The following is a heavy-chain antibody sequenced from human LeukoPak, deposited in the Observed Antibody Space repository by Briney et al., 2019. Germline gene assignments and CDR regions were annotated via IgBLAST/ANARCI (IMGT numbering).Heavy chain of an antibody. CDR1: GGSISSYY. V-gene: IGHV4-59*01. CDR3: ARDYCSSTSCYVGFDP. Sequence: PSETLSLTCTVSGGSISSYYWSWIRQPPGKGLEWIGYIYYSGSTNYNPSLKSRVTISVDTFKNQFSLKLSSVTAADTAVYYCARDYCSSTSCYVGFDPWGQGTLVTVSS. D-gene: IGHD2-2*01. J-gene: IGHJ5*02. CDR2: IYYSGST.